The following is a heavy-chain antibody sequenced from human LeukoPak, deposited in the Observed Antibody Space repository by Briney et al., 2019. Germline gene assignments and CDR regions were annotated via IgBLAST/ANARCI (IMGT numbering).Heavy chain of an antibody. D-gene: IGHD2-2*01. V-gene: IGHV4-61*02. CDR3: ARDKYREAFDI. CDR1: GGSISSGSYY. Sequence: SQTLSLTCTVSGGSISSGSYYWSWIRPPAGKGLEWIGRIYTSGSTNYNPSLKSRVTISVDTSKNQFSLKLSSVTAADTAVYYCARDKYREAFDIWGQGTMVTVSS. CDR2: IYTSGST. J-gene: IGHJ3*02.